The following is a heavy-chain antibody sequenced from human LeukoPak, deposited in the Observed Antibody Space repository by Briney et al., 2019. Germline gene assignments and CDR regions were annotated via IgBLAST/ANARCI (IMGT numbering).Heavy chain of an antibody. CDR2: ISSSGSTI. CDR1: GFTFSSYE. D-gene: IGHD3-22*01. V-gene: IGHV3-48*03. Sequence: GGSLRLSCAASGFTFSSYEMNWVRQAPGKGLEWVSYISSSGSTIYYADSVKGRFTISRDNAKNSLYLQMNSLRAEDTAVYYCARLHYYDSSGYYYASFDYWGQGTLVTVSS. CDR3: ARLHYYDSSGYYYASFDY. J-gene: IGHJ4*02.